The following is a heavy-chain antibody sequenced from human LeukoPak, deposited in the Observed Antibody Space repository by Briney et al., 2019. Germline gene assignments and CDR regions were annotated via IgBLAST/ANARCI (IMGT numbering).Heavy chain of an antibody. CDR3: ARGRITIFGVDFDY. V-gene: IGHV4-30-2*01. J-gene: IGHJ4*02. CDR1: GGSISSGGYS. D-gene: IGHD3-3*01. Sequence: NPSETLSLTCAVSGGSISSGGYSWSWIRQPPGKGLEWIRYIYHSGSTYYNPSLKSRVTISVDRSKNQSSLKLSSVTAADTAVYYCARGRITIFGVDFDYWGQGTLVTVSS. CDR2: IYHSGST.